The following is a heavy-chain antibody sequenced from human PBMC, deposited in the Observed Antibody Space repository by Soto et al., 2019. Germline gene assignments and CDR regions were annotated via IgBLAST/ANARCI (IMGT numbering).Heavy chain of an antibody. V-gene: IGHV1-69*13. CDR3: ARKCSGGSCYWEDYYYYGMDV. Sequence: SVKVSCKASGGTFSSCAISCVRQAPGQGLEWMGGIIPIFGTANYAQKFQGRVTITADESTSTAYMELSSLRSEDTAVYYCARKCSGGSCYWEDYYYYGMDVWGQGTTVTVSS. J-gene: IGHJ6*02. D-gene: IGHD2-15*01. CDR2: IIPIFGTA. CDR1: GGTFSSCA.